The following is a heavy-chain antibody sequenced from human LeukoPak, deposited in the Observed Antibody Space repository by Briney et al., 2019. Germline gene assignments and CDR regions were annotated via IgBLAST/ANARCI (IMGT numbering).Heavy chain of an antibody. CDR2: MNPNSGNT. V-gene: IGHV1-8*01. D-gene: IGHD6-13*01. J-gene: IGHJ4*02. CDR3: ATYSSSWYGVFDY. Sequence: ASVKVSCKASGYTFTSYDINWVRQATGQGLEWMGWMNPNSGNTGYAQKFQGRVTMTRNTSISTAYMELSSLRSEDTAVYYCATYSSSWYGVFDYWGQGTLATVSS. CDR1: GYTFTSYD.